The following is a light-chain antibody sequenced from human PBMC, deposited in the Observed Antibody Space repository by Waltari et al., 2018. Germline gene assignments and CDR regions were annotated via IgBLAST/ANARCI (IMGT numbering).Light chain of an antibody. CDR1: SRDVGGYNY. J-gene: IGLJ3*02. Sequence: QSALTQPRSVSGSPGQSVTISCTGTSRDVGGYNYVSWYQHPPGKAPKLIIYDVTKRPSGVPDRFSASKSDDTASLTISGLQAEDEADYYCCSYAGSITFWVFGGGTKLTVL. CDR2: DVT. CDR3: CSYAGSITFWV. V-gene: IGLV2-11*01.